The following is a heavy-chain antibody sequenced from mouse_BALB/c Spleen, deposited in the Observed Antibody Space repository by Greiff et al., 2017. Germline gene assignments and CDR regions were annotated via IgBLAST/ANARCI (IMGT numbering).Heavy chain of an antibody. Sequence: EVHLVESGGGLVQPGGSRKLSCAASGFTFSSFGMHWVRQAPEKGLEWVAYISSGSSTIYYADTVKGRFTISRDNPKNTLFLQMTSLRSEDTAMYYCAGGGKVWFAYWGQGTLVTVSA. V-gene: IGHV5-17*02. CDR3: AGGGKVWFAY. CDR1: GFTFSSFG. D-gene: IGHD1-3*01. CDR2: ISSGSSTI. J-gene: IGHJ3*01.